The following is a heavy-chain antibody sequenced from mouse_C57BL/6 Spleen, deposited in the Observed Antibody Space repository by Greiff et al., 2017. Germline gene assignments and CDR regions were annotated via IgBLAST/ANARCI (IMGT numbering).Heavy chain of an antibody. D-gene: IGHD1-1*01. CDR3: ARGDYYGS. CDR1: GYTFTSYW. J-gene: IGHJ3*01. CDR2: IDPSDSYT. Sequence: VQLQQPGAELVMPGASVKLSCKASGYTFTSYWMHWVKQRPGQGLEWIGEIDPSDSYTNYNQKFKGKSTLTVDKSSSTAYMQLSSLTSEDSAVYYCARGDYYGSWGQGTLVTVSA. V-gene: IGHV1-69*01.